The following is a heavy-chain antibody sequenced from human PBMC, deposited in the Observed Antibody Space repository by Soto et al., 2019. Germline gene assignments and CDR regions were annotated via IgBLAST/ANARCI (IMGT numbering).Heavy chain of an antibody. CDR1: GYSFTSYW. Sequence: PGESLKISCQGSGYSFTSYWIGWVRQMPGKGLEWMGIIYPGDSDTRYSPSFQGQVTISADKSISTAYLQWSSLKASDTAMYYCARRHNGAGYYYYGMDVWGQGTTVTVSS. CDR3: ARRHNGAGYYYYGMDV. CDR2: IYPGDSDT. J-gene: IGHJ6*02. V-gene: IGHV5-51*01. D-gene: IGHD1-26*01.